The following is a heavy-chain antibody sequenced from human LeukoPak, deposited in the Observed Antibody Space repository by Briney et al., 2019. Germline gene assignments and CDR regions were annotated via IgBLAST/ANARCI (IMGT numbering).Heavy chain of an antibody. J-gene: IGHJ6*02. CDR1: GFTFSGYG. Sequence: PGGSLRLSCAASGFTFSGYGMHWVRQAPGKGLDWVAVISYDGSKKYYADSVKGRFTISRDNSKNTLYLQMNSLRAEDTAVYYCARSGVVGAYDYYGMDVGGQGTTVTVS. V-gene: IGHV3-30*03. CDR3: ARSGVVGAYDYYGMDV. CDR2: ISYDGSKK. D-gene: IGHD2-15*01.